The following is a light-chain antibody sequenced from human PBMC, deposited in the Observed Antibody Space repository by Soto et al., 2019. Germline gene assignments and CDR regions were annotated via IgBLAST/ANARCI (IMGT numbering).Light chain of an antibody. Sequence: QSVLTQPPSVSGAPGQRVTISCTGSSSNIGAGSNVHWYQQLPGTAPKLLIYVNSNRPSGVPDRFSGSKSGTSASLAITGLQAEDEADYYCQPYDSSLSGVVFGGGTKLTVL. CDR2: VNS. CDR3: QPYDSSLSGVV. V-gene: IGLV1-40*01. CDR1: SSNIGAGSN. J-gene: IGLJ2*01.